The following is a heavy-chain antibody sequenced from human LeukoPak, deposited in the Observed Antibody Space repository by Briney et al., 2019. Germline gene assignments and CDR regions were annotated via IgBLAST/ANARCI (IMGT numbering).Heavy chain of an antibody. CDR1: GGSISNYY. V-gene: IGHV4-34*01. D-gene: IGHD2-15*01. CDR3: ASNRAYCSGGSCYSWFDP. Sequence: SETLSLTCTVSGGSISNYYWSWIRQPPGKGLEWIGEINHSGSTNYNPSLKSRVTISVDTSKNQFSLKLSSVTAADTAVYYCASNRAYCSGGSCYSWFDPWGQGTLVTVSS. J-gene: IGHJ5*02. CDR2: INHSGST.